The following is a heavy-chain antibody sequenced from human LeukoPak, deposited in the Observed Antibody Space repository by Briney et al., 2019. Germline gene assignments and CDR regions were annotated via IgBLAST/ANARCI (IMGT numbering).Heavy chain of an antibody. CDR3: AREGVAGAGLDY. CDR1: GYTFTGYY. Sequence: ASVTVSCKASGYTFTGYYIHWVRQAPGQGLEWMGWINPNSGGTNSAQKFQGRVTMTRDTSISTAYMELNRLRSDDTAVYYCAREGVAGAGLDYWGQGTLVTVSS. CDR2: INPNSGGT. D-gene: IGHD6-13*01. J-gene: IGHJ4*02. V-gene: IGHV1-2*02.